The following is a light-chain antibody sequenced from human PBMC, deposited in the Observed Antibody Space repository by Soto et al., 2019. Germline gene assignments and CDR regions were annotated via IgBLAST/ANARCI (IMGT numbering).Light chain of an antibody. CDR2: KAS. CDR3: QQYNSYS. J-gene: IGKJ4*01. Sequence: DIQMTQSPSTLSASVGDRVTITCRASQSISSWLAWYQQKPGKAPKLLIYKASSLESGVPSRFSGSGSGTEFTLTISSLQPDDFATYYCQQYNSYSFXGGTKADIK. CDR1: QSISSW. V-gene: IGKV1-5*03.